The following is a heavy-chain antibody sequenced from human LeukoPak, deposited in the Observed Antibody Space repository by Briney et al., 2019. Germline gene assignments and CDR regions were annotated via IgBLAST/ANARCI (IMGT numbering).Heavy chain of an antibody. J-gene: IGHJ4*02. CDR2: INWDGGSS. CDR3: ARDRLAATGLFDY. Sequence: GGSLRLSCAASGFIFDDYGMSWVRHAPGKGLEWVSGINWDGGSSAYADCVKGRFNISREKGKNSLYLQMNSLRTEDTAFYYCARDRLAATGLFDYWGQGTLVTVSS. CDR1: GFIFDDYG. D-gene: IGHD6-13*01. V-gene: IGHV3-20*04.